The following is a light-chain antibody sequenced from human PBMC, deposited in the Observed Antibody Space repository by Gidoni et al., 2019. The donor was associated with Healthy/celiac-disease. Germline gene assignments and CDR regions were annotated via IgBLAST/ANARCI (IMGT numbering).Light chain of an antibody. CDR2: AAS. V-gene: IGKV1-39*01. J-gene: IGKJ1*01. CDR3: QQSYSTPQT. Sequence: DIQMTQSPSSLSASVGDRVTITCRASQSTSSYLNWYQQKPGKAPKLLIYAASSLQSVVPSRFSGSGSGKDFTITISSLQHEDFATYYCQQSYSTPQTFGQGTKVEIK. CDR1: QSTSSY.